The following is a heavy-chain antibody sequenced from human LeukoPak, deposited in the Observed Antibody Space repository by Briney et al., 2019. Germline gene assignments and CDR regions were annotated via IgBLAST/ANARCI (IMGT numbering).Heavy chain of an antibody. CDR3: ARDLGCSGGSCDLNWFDP. J-gene: IGHJ5*02. CDR2: INSNSGGT. D-gene: IGHD2-15*01. Sequence: ASVKVSCKASGYTFTGYYMHWVRQAPGQGLEWMGWINSNSGGTNYAQKFQGRVTMTRDTSISTAHMELSRLRSDDTAVYYCARDLGCSGGSCDLNWFDPWGQGTLVTVSS. CDR1: GYTFTGYY. V-gene: IGHV1-2*02.